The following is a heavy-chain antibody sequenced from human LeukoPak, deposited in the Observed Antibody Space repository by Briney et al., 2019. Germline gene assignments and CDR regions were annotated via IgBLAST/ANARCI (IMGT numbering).Heavy chain of an antibody. D-gene: IGHD6-19*01. V-gene: IGHV3-30*18. CDR3: AKEGGWYYFDY. Sequence: PGGSLRLSCAASGFTFSSYGMHWVRQAPGKGLEWVAVISYDGSNKYYADSVKGRFTISRDNSKNTLYLQMNGLRAEDTAVYYCAKEGGWYYFDYWGQGTLVTVSS. J-gene: IGHJ4*02. CDR2: ISYDGSNK. CDR1: GFTFSSYG.